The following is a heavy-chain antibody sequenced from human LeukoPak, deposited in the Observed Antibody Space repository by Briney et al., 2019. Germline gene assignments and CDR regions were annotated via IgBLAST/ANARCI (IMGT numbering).Heavy chain of an antibody. V-gene: IGHV1-69*13. CDR1: GGTFSSYA. CDR2: IIPIFGTA. CDR3: ARYGDSSGYFGSDY. D-gene: IGHD3-22*01. Sequence: ASVKVSCKASGGTFSSYAISWVRQAPGQGLERMGGIIPIFGTANYAQKFQGRVTITADESTSTAYMELSSLRSEDTAVYYCARYGDSSGYFGSDYWGQGTLVTVSS. J-gene: IGHJ4*02.